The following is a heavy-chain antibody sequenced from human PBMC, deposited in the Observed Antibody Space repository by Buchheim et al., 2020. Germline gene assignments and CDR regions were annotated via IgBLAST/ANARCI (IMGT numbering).Heavy chain of an antibody. V-gene: IGHV4-4*02. D-gene: IGHD2-2*01. CDR2: IYHSGST. J-gene: IGHJ4*01. CDR1: GGSVRSGSW. CDR3: ASLVPGAYFDY. Sequence: QVQLQESGPGLVKPSGTLSLTCAVSGGSVRSGSWWSWVRQPPGKGLEWIGEIYHSGSTNYSPSLKSRVTISGDKSKNPFYLKLSSVTAADTAVYYCASLVPGAYFDYWGPGTL.